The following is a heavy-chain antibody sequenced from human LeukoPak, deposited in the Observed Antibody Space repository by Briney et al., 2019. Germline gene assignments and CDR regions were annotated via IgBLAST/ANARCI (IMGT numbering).Heavy chain of an antibody. CDR2: INAGNGNT. V-gene: IGHV1-3*01. D-gene: IGHD2-21*01. J-gene: IGHJ4*02. CDR3: ARAPPSYYYFDY. CDR1: GYTFTSYA. Sequence: ASVKVSCKASGYTFTSYAMHWVRQAPGQRLEWMGWINAGNGNTKYSQKFQGRVTMTRDTSTSTVYMELNSLRSEDTAVYYCARAPPSYYYFDYWGQGTLVTVSS.